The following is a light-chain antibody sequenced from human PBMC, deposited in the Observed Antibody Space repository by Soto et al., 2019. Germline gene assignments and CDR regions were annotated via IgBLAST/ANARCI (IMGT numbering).Light chain of an antibody. Sequence: SSELTQPPSVSVSPGQTASITCSGDKLGDKYVCWYQQKPGQSPALIIFLDSKRPSGIPERISGSNSGNTATLTISETQAMDEADYYCQAWDSTTAGVVFGGGTKLTVL. J-gene: IGLJ2*01. V-gene: IGLV3-1*01. CDR3: QAWDSTTAGVV. CDR1: KLGDKY. CDR2: LDS.